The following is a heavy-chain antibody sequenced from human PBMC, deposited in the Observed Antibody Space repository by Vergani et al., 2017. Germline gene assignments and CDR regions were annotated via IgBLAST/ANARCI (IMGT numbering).Heavy chain of an antibody. Sequence: EVQLLHSGGSLVQPGKSLKVSCVGSVFTFTKSAISWVRQAPGKGLGWVSAIRSTGITYYADSVKGRFTVSRDNSKNTVFLQMDGLRDEDTAVYYCVKSLSASGEFWGQGSLVTVSS. V-gene: IGHV3-23*01. J-gene: IGHJ4*02. D-gene: IGHD3-10*01. CDR2: IRSTGIT. CDR1: VFTFTKSA. CDR3: VKSLSASGEF.